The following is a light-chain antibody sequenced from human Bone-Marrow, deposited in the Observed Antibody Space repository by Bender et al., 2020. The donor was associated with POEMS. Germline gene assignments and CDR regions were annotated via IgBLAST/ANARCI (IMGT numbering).Light chain of an antibody. Sequence: QSALTQPASVSGSPGQSITISCTGTSSDVGSYNLVSWFQQHPHKAPKLMIYEVSKRPSGVPDRFSGSKYGNTASLTVSGLQAEDEADYYCSSYAGSNSVVFGGGTKLTVL. CDR3: SSYAGSNSVV. J-gene: IGLJ2*01. V-gene: IGLV2-14*02. CDR1: SSDVGSYNL. CDR2: EVS.